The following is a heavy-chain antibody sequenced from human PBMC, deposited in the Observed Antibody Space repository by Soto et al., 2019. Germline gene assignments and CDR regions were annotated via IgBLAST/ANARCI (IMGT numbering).Heavy chain of an antibody. CDR1: GGSISSYY. CDR3: ARDHYYGSGSYYKHYYYGMDV. Sequence: SETLSLTCTVSGGSISSYYWSWIRQPPGKGLEWIGYIYYSGSTNYNPSLKSRVTISVDTSKNQFSLKLSSVTAADTAVYYCARDHYYGSGSYYKHYYYGMDVWGQGTTVTVSS. CDR2: IYYSGST. D-gene: IGHD3-10*01. J-gene: IGHJ6*02. V-gene: IGHV4-59*01.